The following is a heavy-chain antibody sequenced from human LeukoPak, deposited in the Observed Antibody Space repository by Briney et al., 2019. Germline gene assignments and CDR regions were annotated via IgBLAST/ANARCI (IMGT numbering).Heavy chain of an antibody. CDR1: GGTFSRYA. J-gene: IGHJ6*03. Sequence: SVKVSCKASGGTFSRYALSWVRQAPGQGLEWMGGIIPIFGTANYALKFQGRVTITADESTSTSYMELSSLRSEDTAVYYCARAKSMVRGVEVFYFYYMDVWGKGTTVTISS. V-gene: IGHV1-69*13. D-gene: IGHD3-10*01. CDR3: ARAKSMVRGVEVFYFYYMDV. CDR2: IIPIFGTA.